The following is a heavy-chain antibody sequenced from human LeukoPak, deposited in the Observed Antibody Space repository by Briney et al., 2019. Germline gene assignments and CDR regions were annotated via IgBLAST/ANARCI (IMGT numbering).Heavy chain of an antibody. CDR2: MNPNSGNT. D-gene: IGHD1-26*01. CDR3: ARVGTLRGRNYYYMDV. V-gene: IGHV1-8*01. J-gene: IGHJ6*03. Sequence: ASVKVSCKASGYTFTSYDINWVRQATGQGLEWMGWMNPNSGNTGYAQKFQGRVTMTRNTSISTAYMELSSLRSEDTAVYYCARVGTLRGRNYYYMDVWGKGTTVTVSS. CDR1: GYTFTSYD.